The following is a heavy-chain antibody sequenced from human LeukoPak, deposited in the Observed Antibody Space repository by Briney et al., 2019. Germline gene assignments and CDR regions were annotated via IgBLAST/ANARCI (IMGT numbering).Heavy chain of an antibody. J-gene: IGHJ3*02. CDR3: AKDQDYGGNSPAFDI. V-gene: IGHV3-23*01. CDR1: GFTFSSYA. CDR2: ISGSGGST. Sequence: GGSLRLSCAASGFTFSSYAMSWVRQAPGKGLEWVSAISGSGGSTYYADSAKGRFTISRDNSKNTLYLQMNSLRAEDTAVYYCAKDQDYGGNSPAFDIWGQGTMVTVSS. D-gene: IGHD4-17*01.